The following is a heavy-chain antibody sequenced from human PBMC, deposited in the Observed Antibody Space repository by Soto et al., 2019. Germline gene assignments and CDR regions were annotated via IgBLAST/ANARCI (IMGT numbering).Heavy chain of an antibody. J-gene: IGHJ6*01. CDR3: ARTIISAVYGGPYYDYGSDV. Sequence: QVQLVQSGAEVKKPGSSVKVSCKASGGTFSSYAISWVRQAPGQELEWMGGIIPIFGTANYAQKFQGRVTITADESTSKAYMELSSLRSEDTAVYYCARTIISAVYGGPYYDYGSDVWGQGTTVTVSS. V-gene: IGHV1-69*01. CDR2: IIPIFGTA. D-gene: IGHD4-17*01. CDR1: GGTFSSYA.